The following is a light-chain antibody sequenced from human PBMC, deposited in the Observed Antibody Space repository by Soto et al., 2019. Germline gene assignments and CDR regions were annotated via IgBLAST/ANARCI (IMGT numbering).Light chain of an antibody. CDR1: QSVSSK. CDR2: GAS. Sequence: EIVMTQSPATLSVSPGERATLSCRASQSVSSKLAWYQQKPGQAPRVLIYGASTRATGIPARFSGSGSGTGFTLTISSLQSEDFAVYYCQQYNDWPPTWTFGQGTRVEIK. CDR3: QQYNDWPPTWT. V-gene: IGKV3-15*01. J-gene: IGKJ1*01.